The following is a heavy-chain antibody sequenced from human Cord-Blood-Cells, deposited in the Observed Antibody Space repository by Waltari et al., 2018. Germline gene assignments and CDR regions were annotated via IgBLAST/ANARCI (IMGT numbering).Heavy chain of an antibody. CDR2: INHSGST. V-gene: IGHV4-34*01. Sequence: QVQLQQWGAGLLKPSEPLSLTCAVYGGSFSCYYWSWIRQPPGKGLEWIGEINHSGSTNYNPSLKSRVTISVDTSKNQFSLKLSSVTAADTAVYYCAGSGYSSSWYDTWGQGTLVTVSS. D-gene: IGHD6-13*01. CDR1: GGSFSCYY. CDR3: AGSGYSSSWYDT. J-gene: IGHJ5*02.